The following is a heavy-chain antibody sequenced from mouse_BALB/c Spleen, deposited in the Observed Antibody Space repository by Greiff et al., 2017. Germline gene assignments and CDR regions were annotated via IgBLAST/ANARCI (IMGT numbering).Heavy chain of an antibody. CDR3: ARSVDNSGYGFAY. D-gene: IGHD3-2*01. Sequence: EVQLQQSGAELVKPGASVKLSCTASGFNFKDTYMHWVKQRPEQGLEWIGRIDPANGNTKYDPKFQGKATITADTSSNTANLQLSSLTSEDTAVYYCARSVDNSGYGFAYWGQGTLVTVSA. CDR1: GFNFKDTY. CDR2: IDPANGNT. V-gene: IGHV14-3*02. J-gene: IGHJ3*01.